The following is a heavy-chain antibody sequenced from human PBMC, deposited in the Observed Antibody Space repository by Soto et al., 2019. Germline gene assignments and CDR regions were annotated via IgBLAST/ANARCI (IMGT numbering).Heavy chain of an antibody. D-gene: IGHD2-21*01. Sequence: PAGSLRLSCAASGFTFSNYWMSWVRQAPGKGLQWVANIKQDGSESNYADSVKGRFTISRDNAENSLYLQMTSLRAEDTAVYYCASARHIGPWGQGTLVTVSS. V-gene: IGHV3-7*01. CDR3: ASARHIGP. J-gene: IGHJ5*02. CDR2: IKQDGSES. CDR1: GFTFSNYW.